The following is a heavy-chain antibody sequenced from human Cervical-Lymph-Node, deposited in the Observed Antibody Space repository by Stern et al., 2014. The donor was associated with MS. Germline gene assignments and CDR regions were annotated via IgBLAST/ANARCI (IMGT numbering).Heavy chain of an antibody. V-gene: IGHV1-69*01. Sequence: DQLEESGAEVKKPGSSVKVSCKASGGTFSSYAISWVRPAPGQGLEWMGGIIPIFGTANYAQKFHGRVTITADESTSTAYMELSSLRSEDTAVYYCARGELKEGLVRGMDVWGQGTTVTVSS. D-gene: IGHD1-26*01. CDR1: GGTFSSYA. CDR2: IIPIFGTA. CDR3: ARGELKEGLVRGMDV. J-gene: IGHJ6*02.